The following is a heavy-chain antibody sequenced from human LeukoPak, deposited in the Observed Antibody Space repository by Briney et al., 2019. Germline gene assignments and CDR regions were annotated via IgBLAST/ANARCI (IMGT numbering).Heavy chain of an antibody. CDR3: ARDYCSSTSCLFDY. J-gene: IGHJ4*02. Sequence: ASVKVSCKASGYTFTGYHMHWVRQAPGQGLEWMGRINPNSGDTNYAQKFQGRVAMTRDTSVSTAFMELTRLRSDDTAVYYCARDYCSSTSCLFDYWGQGTLVTVSS. D-gene: IGHD2-2*01. CDR1: GYTFTGYH. V-gene: IGHV1-2*06. CDR2: INPNSGDT.